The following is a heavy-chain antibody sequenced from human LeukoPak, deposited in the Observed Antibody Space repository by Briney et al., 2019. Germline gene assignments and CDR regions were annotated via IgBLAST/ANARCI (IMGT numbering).Heavy chain of an antibody. CDR3: ARSVPKGFYMDV. V-gene: IGHV1-69*13. CDR1: GGTFSSYA. Sequence: SVKVSCKASGGTFSSYAISWVRQAPGQGLEWMGGIIPIFGTANYAQKFQGRVTITADESTSTAYMELSSLRSEDTAVYYCARSVPKGFYMDVWGKGTTVTVSS. J-gene: IGHJ6*03. CDR2: IIPIFGTA.